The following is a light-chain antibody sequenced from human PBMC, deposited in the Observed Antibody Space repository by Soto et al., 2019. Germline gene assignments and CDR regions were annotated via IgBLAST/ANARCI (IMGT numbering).Light chain of an antibody. J-gene: IGLJ2*01. Sequence: QSALTQPRSVSGSPGQSVTISCTGTSSDVGGYNYVSWYQQHPGKAPKLMIYDVSKRPSGGPDRFSGPKSGNTASLTISGLQAWDEADYYSCSYAGSPTLVFGGGTELTVL. CDR1: SSDVGGYNY. CDR2: DVS. CDR3: CSYAGSPTLV. V-gene: IGLV2-11*01.